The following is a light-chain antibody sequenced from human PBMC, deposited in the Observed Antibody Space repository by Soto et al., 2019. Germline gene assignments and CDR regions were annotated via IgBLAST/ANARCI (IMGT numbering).Light chain of an antibody. CDR3: QQHLGRHT. V-gene: IGKV3-11*01. Sequence: EFVLTQSPATLSLSPGERATLSCRASQRVNAYLAWYQQKPGQAPRLLIYDASVRATGIPARFSGSGSGTDFTLTISSLEPEDSAVYYCQQHLGRHTFGQGTKVDIK. CDR1: QRVNAY. CDR2: DAS. J-gene: IGKJ1*01.